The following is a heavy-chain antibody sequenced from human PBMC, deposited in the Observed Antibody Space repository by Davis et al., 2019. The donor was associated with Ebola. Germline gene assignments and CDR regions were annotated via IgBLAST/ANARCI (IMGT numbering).Heavy chain of an antibody. J-gene: IGHJ6*02. D-gene: IGHD4-17*01. CDR1: GFTFSSYG. CDR3: ARDRLSTGYGMDV. CDR2: ISSSGDST. Sequence: GESLKISCAASGFTFSSYGMHWVRQAPGKGLEWVSAISSSGDSTYYADSVKGRFTISRDNSKNTLYLQMNSLRAEDTAVYYCARDRLSTGYGMDVWGQGTTVTVSS. V-gene: IGHV3-23*01.